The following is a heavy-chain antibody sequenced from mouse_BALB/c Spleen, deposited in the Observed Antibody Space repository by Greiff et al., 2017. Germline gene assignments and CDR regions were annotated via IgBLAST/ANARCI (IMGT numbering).Heavy chain of an antibody. CDR2: ISYSGST. Sequence: EVKVEESGPGLVKPSQSLSLTCTVTGYSITSDYAWNWIQQFPGNKLGWMGYISYSGSTSYNPSLKSRISITRDTSKNQFFLQLNSVTTEDTATYYCARSDYYGSSSAWFAYWGQGTLVTVSA. D-gene: IGHD1-1*01. CDR3: ARSDYYGSSSAWFAY. V-gene: IGHV3-2*02. J-gene: IGHJ3*01. CDR1: GYSITSDYA.